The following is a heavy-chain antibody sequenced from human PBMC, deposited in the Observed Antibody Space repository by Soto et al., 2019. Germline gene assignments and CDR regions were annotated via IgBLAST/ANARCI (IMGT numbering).Heavy chain of an antibody. V-gene: IGHV4-4*02. D-gene: IGHD6-19*01. CDR3: ARSIAVAINRFDP. CDR1: GGSIRSSSW. Sequence: PSETLSLTCAVSGGSIRSSSWWSRVRQPPGKGLEWIGQIYHSGSTNYNPSLKSRVTISVDKSKNQFSLKLSSVTAADTAVYYCARSIAVAINRFDPWGQGTLVTVSS. CDR2: IYHSGST. J-gene: IGHJ5*02.